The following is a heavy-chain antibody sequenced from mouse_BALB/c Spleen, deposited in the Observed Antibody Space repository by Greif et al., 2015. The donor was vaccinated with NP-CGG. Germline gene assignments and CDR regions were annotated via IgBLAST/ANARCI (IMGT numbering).Heavy chain of an antibody. CDR2: ISNGGGST. CDR1: GFTFSSYT. V-gene: IGHV5-12-2*01. CDR3: ARHCDGYYDPPFAY. Sequence: DVKLVESGGGLVQPGGSLKLSCAASGFTFSSYTMSWVRQTPEKRLEWVAYISNGGGSTYYPDTVKGRFTISRDNAKNPPYLQLSSLNSEDTAMYYCARHCDGYYDPPFAYWGQGTLVTVSA. D-gene: IGHD2-3*01. J-gene: IGHJ3*01.